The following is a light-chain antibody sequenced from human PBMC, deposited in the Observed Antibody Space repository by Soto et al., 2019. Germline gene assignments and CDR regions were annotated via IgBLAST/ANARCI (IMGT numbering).Light chain of an antibody. V-gene: IGLV1-40*01. CDR1: SSKIGAGYD. CDR2: GNS. CDR3: QSYDSSLSGSYV. Sequence: QSVLTQPPSVSGAPGQRVTISCTGSSSKIGAGYDVHWYQRLPGTAPKLLIYGNSNRPSGVPDRFSGSKSGTSASLAITGLQAEDEADYYCQSYDSSLSGSYVFGTGTKVTVL. J-gene: IGLJ1*01.